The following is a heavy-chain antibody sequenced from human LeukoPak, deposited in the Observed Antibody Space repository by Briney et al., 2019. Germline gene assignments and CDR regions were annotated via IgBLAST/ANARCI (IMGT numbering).Heavy chain of an antibody. J-gene: IGHJ3*02. CDR3: ARETIAAAGTVAFDI. D-gene: IGHD6-13*01. CDR2: ISAYNGNT. CDR1: GYTFTSYG. V-gene: IGHV1-18*01. Sequence: ASVKVSCKASGYTFTSYGISWVRQAPGQGLEWMGWISAYNGNTNYAQKLQGRVTMTTDTSTSTAYMELRSLRSDNTAVYYCARETIAAAGTVAFDIWGQGTMVTVSS.